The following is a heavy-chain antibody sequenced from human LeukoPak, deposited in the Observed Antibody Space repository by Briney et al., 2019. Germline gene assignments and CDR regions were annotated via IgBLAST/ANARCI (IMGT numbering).Heavy chain of an antibody. Sequence: SETLSLTCTVSGDSINSLDLWSWVRQPPGKGLEWIGSIYYSGSTYYNPSLKSRVTISIDTSKNQFSLKLSSVTAADTAVYYCARRVTTFLDYWGQGTLVTVSS. D-gene: IGHD4-17*01. CDR3: ARRVTTFLDY. CDR1: GDSINSLDL. V-gene: IGHV4-39*01. J-gene: IGHJ4*02. CDR2: IYYSGST.